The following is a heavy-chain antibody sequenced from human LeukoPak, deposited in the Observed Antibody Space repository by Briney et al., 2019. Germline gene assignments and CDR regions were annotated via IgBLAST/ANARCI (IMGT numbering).Heavy chain of an antibody. Sequence: PGGSLRLLCVAWGFIFDEYAMHGVRQAPGKGLAWVIVISGDGDTTSYADPLKSRFTISRDNSKNSISLQFDSLRTEDTALYFCARDMASQRPPYDAFDIWGQGTRVTVSS. V-gene: IGHV3-43*02. CDR3: ARDMASQRPPYDAFDI. J-gene: IGHJ3*02. CDR1: GFIFDEYA. D-gene: IGHD2-2*01. CDR2: ISGDGDTT.